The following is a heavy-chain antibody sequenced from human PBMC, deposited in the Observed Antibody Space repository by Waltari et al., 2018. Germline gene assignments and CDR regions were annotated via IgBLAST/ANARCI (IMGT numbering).Heavy chain of an antibody. V-gene: IGHV3-33*01. CDR2: IWYDESNK. D-gene: IGHD4-4*01. CDR1: GFTFSTYG. Sequence: QVQLVESGGGVVQPGRSLRFSCAASGFTFSTYGLHWVRQAPGKGLEWVAMIWYDESNKHYAESVKGRFTISRDNSKNILYLQMNSLRVEDTAVYYCARGGCEYSYCLDYWGQGTLVTVSS. J-gene: IGHJ4*02. CDR3: ARGGCEYSYCLDY.